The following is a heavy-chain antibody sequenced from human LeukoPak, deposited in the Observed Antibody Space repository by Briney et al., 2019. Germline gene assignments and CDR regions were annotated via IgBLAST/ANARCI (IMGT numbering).Heavy chain of an antibody. J-gene: IGHJ4*02. CDR3: ARERTGNSDSSGHYDY. V-gene: IGHV1-46*01. Sequence: ASVKVSCKASVYTFTSYYMHWVRQAPGQGLEWMGIINPSGGSTSYAQKFQGRVTMTRDTSTSTVYMELSSLRSEDTAVYYCARERTGNSDSSGHYDYWGQGTLVTVSS. D-gene: IGHD3-22*01. CDR2: INPSGGST. CDR1: VYTFTSYY.